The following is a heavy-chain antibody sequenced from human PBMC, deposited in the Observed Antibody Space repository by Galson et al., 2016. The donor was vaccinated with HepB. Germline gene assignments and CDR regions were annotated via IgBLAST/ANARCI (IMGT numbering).Heavy chain of an antibody. CDR2: IAARSDGS. CDR1: GFTFSNYP. Sequence: SLRLSCAASGFTFSNYPMNWVRQAPGKGLQWVSTIAARSDGSYYEDSVRGRFAISRDNSKNTLYLQMNSLRAEDTAVYYCAKAVTRNTIFGVVTGKEGAHYGMDVWGQGTTVTVSS. J-gene: IGHJ6*02. D-gene: IGHD3-3*01. CDR3: AKAVTRNTIFGVVTGKEGAHYGMDV. V-gene: IGHV3-23*01.